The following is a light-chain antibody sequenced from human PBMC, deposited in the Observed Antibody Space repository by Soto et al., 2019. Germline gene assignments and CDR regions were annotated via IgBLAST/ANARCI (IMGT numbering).Light chain of an antibody. J-gene: IGKJ4*01. CDR1: QSISSW. Sequence: DIQMTQSPSTLSASVGDRVTITCRASQSISSWLAWYQQKPGKAHKLLIYKAYSLESGVQSRFSGSGSGTEFTLTIRSLRPDDFATYYCKQYNSYPLTVGGGTKVDIK. V-gene: IGKV1-5*03. CDR3: KQYNSYPLT. CDR2: KAY.